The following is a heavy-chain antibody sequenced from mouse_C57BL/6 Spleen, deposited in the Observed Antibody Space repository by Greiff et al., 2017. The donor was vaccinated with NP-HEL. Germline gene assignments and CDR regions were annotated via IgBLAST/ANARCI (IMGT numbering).Heavy chain of an antibody. CDR3: ARDQGGRGFDY. D-gene: IGHD3-2*02. Sequence: EVHLVESGGGLVKPGGSLKLSCAASGFSFSSYAMSWVRQTPEKRLEWVATISDGGSYTYYPDNVKGRFTISRDNAKNNLYLQMSHLKSEDTAMYYCARDQGGRGFDYWGQGTTLTVSS. CDR1: GFSFSSYA. J-gene: IGHJ2*01. CDR2: ISDGGSYT. V-gene: IGHV5-4*01.